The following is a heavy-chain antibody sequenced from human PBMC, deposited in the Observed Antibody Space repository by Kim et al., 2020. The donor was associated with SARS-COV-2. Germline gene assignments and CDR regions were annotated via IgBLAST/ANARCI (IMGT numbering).Heavy chain of an antibody. J-gene: IGHJ6*02. Sequence: TRYSPSFQGQVTNSADKSISTAYLQWSSLKASDTAMYYCARRLLTIGMDVWGQGTTVTVSS. CDR2: T. V-gene: IGHV5-51*01. D-gene: IGHD3-9*01. CDR3: ARRLLTIGMDV.